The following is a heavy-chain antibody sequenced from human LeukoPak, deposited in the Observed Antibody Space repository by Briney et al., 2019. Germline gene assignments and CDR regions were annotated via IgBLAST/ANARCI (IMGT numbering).Heavy chain of an antibody. CDR1: GFTFSSYS. D-gene: IGHD3-22*01. V-gene: IGHV3-21*01. J-gene: IGHJ6*03. Sequence: GRSLRLSCAASGFTFSSYSMNWVRQAPGKGLEWVSSISSSSSYISYTDSVKGRRTLSRNHAKNSPYLQMNRLRTKDPSVTYRARDNYYYDSRRGYMDVWGKGTTVTVSS. CDR2: ISSSSSYI. CDR3: ARDNYYYDSRRGYMDV.